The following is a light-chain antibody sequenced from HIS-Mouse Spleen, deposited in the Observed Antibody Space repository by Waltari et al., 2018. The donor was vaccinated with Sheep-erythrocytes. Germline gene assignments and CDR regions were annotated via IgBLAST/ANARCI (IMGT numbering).Light chain of an antibody. CDR2: DVS. V-gene: IGLV2-11*01. CDR1: SWYVRGYNY. CDR3: CSYAGSYNHV. Sequence: QSALTQPRSAAGSPGPSVTISCTGTSWYVRGYNYVSWYQQHPAKAPKLMIYDVSKRPSGVPDRFSGSKSGNTASLTISGLQAEDEADYYCCSYAGSYNHVFATGTKVTVL. J-gene: IGLJ1*01.